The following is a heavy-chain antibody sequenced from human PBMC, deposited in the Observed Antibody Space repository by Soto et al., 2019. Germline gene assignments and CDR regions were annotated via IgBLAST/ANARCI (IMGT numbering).Heavy chain of an antibody. D-gene: IGHD6-19*01. Sequence: EVQLVESGGGLVQPGGSLRLSCAASGFTFSSYWMHWVRQAPGKGLVWVSRINSDGSSTSYADSVKGRFTISRDNAKNALDLQMNSLRAEDTAVYYCARGYSSGWFQVGAFDIWGQGTMVPVSS. CDR3: ARGYSSGWFQVGAFDI. V-gene: IGHV3-74*01. CDR2: INSDGSST. CDR1: GFTFSSYW. J-gene: IGHJ3*02.